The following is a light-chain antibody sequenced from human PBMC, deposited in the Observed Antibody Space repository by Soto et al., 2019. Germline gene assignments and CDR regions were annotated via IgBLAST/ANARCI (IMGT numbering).Light chain of an antibody. J-gene: IGLJ1*01. CDR2: EVS. V-gene: IGLV2-8*01. Sequence: QSALTQPPSASGSPGQSVTISCTGTSSDVGGYNYVSWYQQHPGKAPKLMIYEVSKRPSGVPDRFSGSKSGNTASLTVSGLQAEDEADYYCRSYAGSNNLRVFGTGNKVTVL. CDR1: SSDVGGYNY. CDR3: RSYAGSNNLRV.